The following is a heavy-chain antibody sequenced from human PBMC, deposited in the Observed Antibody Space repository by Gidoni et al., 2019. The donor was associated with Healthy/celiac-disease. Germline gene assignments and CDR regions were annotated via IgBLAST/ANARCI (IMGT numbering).Heavy chain of an antibody. CDR2: ISSSGSTI. D-gene: IGHD2-15*01. CDR1: GFTFSSYE. CDR3: ARDNFSGSGYYYYGMDV. J-gene: IGHJ6*02. V-gene: IGHV3-48*03. Sequence: EVQLVESGGGLVQPGGSLRLSCAASGFTFSSYEMNWVRQAPGKGLEWVSYISSSGSTIYYADSVKGRFTISRDNAKNSLYLQMNSLRAEDTAVYYCARDNFSGSGYYYYGMDVWGQGTTVTVFS.